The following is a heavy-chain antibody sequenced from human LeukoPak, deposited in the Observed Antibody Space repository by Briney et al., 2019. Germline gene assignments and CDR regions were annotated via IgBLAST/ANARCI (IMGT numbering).Heavy chain of an antibody. J-gene: IGHJ5*02. D-gene: IGHD6-13*01. CDR3: ARGAAEGLDR. CDR1: GYTFTSNA. V-gene: IGHV1-3*04. CDR2: INTGNGNT. Sequence: ASVKVSCKASGYTFTSNAMHWVRQAPGQRPEWMGWINTGNGNTKYSQKFQGRVTISRDTSENTAYMEVSSLRSEDTAVYYCARGAAEGLDRWGQGTLVTVSS.